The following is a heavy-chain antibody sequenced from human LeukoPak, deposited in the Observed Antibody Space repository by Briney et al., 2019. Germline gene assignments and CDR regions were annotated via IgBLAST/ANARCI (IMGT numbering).Heavy chain of an antibody. CDR1: GGSISSSSYY. CDR3: ARVEMATITNWFDP. V-gene: IGHV4-39*07. J-gene: IGHJ5*02. CDR2: IYYSGST. D-gene: IGHD5-24*01. Sequence: SETLSLTCTVSGGSISSSSYYWGWIRQPPGKGLEWIGSIYYSGSTYYNPSLKSRVTISVDTSKNQFSLKLCSVTAADTAVYYCARVEMATITNWFDPWGQGTLVTVSS.